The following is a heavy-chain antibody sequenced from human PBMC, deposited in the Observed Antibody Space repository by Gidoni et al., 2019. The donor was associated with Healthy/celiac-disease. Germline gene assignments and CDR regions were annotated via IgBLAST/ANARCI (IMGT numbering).Heavy chain of an antibody. CDR2: ISGRGGST. CDR3: AKDPIRDCGGDCYDY. CDR1: GFTFSSYA. V-gene: IGHV3-23*04. J-gene: IGHJ4*02. D-gene: IGHD2-21*01. Sequence: EVQLVESGGGLVQPGGSLRLSCAASGFTFSSYAMSWVRQAPGKGLGGGPGISGRGGSTYYADSVKGRFTISRDNSKNTLYLQMNSLRAEDTAVYYCAKDPIRDCGGDCYDYWGQGTLVTVSS.